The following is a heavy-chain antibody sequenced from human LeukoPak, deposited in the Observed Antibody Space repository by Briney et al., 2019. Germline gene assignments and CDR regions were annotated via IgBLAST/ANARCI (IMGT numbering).Heavy chain of an antibody. CDR1: GFTFSSYG. V-gene: IGHV3-33*01. J-gene: IGHJ5*02. CDR2: IWYDGSIK. CDR3: ARDLHSKWLDP. Sequence: GRSLRLSCAASGFTFSSYGMHWVCQAPGKGLEWVAVIWYDGSIKYYADSVKGRLTVSRDNSKNMSYLQMNSLRAEDTAVYYCARDLHSKWLDPWGQGTLVTVSS.